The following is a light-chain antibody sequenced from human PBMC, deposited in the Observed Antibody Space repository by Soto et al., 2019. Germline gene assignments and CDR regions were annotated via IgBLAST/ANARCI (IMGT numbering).Light chain of an antibody. J-gene: IGLJ2*01. CDR3: ASYTRTTTLV. CDR2: DVN. Sequence: QSALTQPASVSGSPGQSITISCPGTISDIGGYNFISWYQHHPGKAPKLVIYDVNNRPSGISYRFSGSKSGNTASLTISGLQAEDDADYYCASYTRTTTLVFGGGTQLTGL. V-gene: IGLV2-14*01. CDR1: ISDIGGYNF.